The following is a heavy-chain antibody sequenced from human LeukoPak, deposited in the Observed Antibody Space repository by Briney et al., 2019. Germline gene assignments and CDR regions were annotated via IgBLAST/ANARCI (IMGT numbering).Heavy chain of an antibody. CDR2: VSTGSTYK. D-gene: IGHD3-10*01. Sequence: PGGALPLSRVASRLTFLSYIMHGLRPAPPKGLDWVSSVSTGSTYKYYAALLKGRINISRDNTKDSLYLQANSLRAEDAAVYYCTRKGVDVFDIWRQGTMVTVSS. CDR1: RLTFLSYI. CDR3: TRKGVDVFDI. J-gene: IGHJ3*02. V-gene: IGHV3-21*01.